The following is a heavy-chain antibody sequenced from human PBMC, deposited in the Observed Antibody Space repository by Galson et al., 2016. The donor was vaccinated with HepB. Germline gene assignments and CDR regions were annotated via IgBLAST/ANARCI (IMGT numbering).Heavy chain of an antibody. V-gene: IGHV3-23*01. CDR1: RFTFSSYV. J-gene: IGHJ3*02. CDR2: ISGSRVGT. Sequence: SLRLSCAASRFTFSSYVMSWVRQAPGKGLEWVSTISGSRVGTYYADSVKGRFTISRDNSKNTLYVQMNSLRAEETAVYYCAKDGAFSYTWYTRFMHAIEIWGQGTMVTVSS. CDR3: AKDGAFSYTWYTRFMHAIEI. D-gene: IGHD3-3*02.